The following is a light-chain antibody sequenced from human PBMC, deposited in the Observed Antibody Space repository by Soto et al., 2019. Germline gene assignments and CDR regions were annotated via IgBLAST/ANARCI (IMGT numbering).Light chain of an antibody. J-gene: IGKJ2*03. CDR1: QDVSTN. Sequence: ETVMTQSPDTLSVSPGESATLSCRASQDVSTNLAWFHHKPGQTPRLVLYGASKRATGNPQRISGSGSGRHFTLTISSIQSEDFAVYYCQHYNNWPPYSFGQGTKVDIK. CDR3: QHYNNWPPYS. CDR2: GAS. V-gene: IGKV3-15*01.